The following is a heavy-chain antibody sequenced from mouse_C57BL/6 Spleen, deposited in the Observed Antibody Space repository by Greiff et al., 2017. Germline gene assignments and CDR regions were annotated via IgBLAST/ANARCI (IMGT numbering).Heavy chain of an antibody. J-gene: IGHJ2*01. CDR2: IDPNSGST. V-gene: IGHV1-72*01. D-gene: IGHD1-1*01. CDR3: ASSGYDGSGPAY. CDR1: GYTFTSYW. Sequence: VQLQQPGAELVKPGASVKLSCKASGYTFTSYWMHWVKQRPGRGLEWIGRIDPNSGSTKYNEKFKSKATLTVDKPSSTAYMQLSSLTSEASAVSDCASSGYDGSGPAYWGQGTLLTVSA.